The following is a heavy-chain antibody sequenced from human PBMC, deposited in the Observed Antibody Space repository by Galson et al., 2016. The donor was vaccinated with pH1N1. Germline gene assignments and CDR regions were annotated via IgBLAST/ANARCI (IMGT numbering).Heavy chain of an antibody. CDR2: IDPSNGGT. J-gene: IGHJ4*02. D-gene: IGHD1-26*01. CDR3: IRDLGRRRKF. CDR1: GYAFTTFY. V-gene: IGHV1-46*03. Sequence: SVKVSCKASGYAFTTFYIHWVRQAPGEGLEWLGVIDPSNGGTTYAQKFQARITMTRDTSTSTVYLDLSRLRSEDTSVFYCIRDLGRRRKFWGQGTLVTVSS.